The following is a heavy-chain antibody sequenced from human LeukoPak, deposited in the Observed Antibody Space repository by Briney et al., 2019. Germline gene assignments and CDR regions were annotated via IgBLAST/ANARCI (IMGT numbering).Heavy chain of an antibody. Sequence: GESLKISCKGSGYSFTSYWTGWVRQMPGKGLEWMGIIYPGDSDTRYSPSFQGQVTISADKSISTAYLQWSSLKASDTAMYYCARGGCSSTSCYLPFDYWGQGTLVTVSS. CDR1: GYSFTSYW. J-gene: IGHJ4*02. CDR2: IYPGDSDT. D-gene: IGHD2-2*01. CDR3: ARGGCSSTSCYLPFDY. V-gene: IGHV5-51*01.